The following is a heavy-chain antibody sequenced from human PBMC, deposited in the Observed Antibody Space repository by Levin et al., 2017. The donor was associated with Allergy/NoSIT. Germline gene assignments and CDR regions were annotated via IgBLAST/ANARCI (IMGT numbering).Heavy chain of an antibody. CDR3: AKWASPPGPDWFDT. CDR1: GFTFSSFA. Sequence: QPGGSLRLSCAASGFTFSSFAMSWVRQTPGKGLEWVSAIDYNTDNTYYTDSVKGRFTISRDNSRDTLYLQMNSLRPEDTALYYCAKWASPPGPDWFDTWGQGTRVTVSS. J-gene: IGHJ5*02. V-gene: IGHV3-23*01. D-gene: IGHD1-14*01. CDR2: IDYNTDNT.